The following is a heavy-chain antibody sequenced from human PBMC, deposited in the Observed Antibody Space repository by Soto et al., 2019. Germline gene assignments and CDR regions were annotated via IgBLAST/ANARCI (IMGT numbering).Heavy chain of an antibody. CDR2: IIPIFGTA. D-gene: IGHD2-15*01. Sequence: QVQLVQSGAEVKKPGSSVKVSCKASGGTFSSYAISWVRQAPGQGLEWMGGIIPIFGTASYAQKFPGRVTITADEATSTAYMELRSLRSEDTAVYYCARAVGCSGGSCRFDYWGQGTMVTVSS. CDR1: GGTFSSYA. CDR3: ARAVGCSGGSCRFDY. J-gene: IGHJ4*02. V-gene: IGHV1-69*01.